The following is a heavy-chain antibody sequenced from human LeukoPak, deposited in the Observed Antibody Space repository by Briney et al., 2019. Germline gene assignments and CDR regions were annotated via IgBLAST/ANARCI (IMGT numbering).Heavy chain of an antibody. V-gene: IGHV1-2*02. D-gene: IGHD2-2*02. CDR2: INPNSGGT. CDR3: AREDIVVVPAAIGVNYYYYGMDV. Sequence: GASVKVSCKASGYTFTGYYMHWVRQAPGQGLEWMGWINPNSGGTNYAQKFKGRVTMTRDTSISPAYMELSRLRSDDTAVYYCAREDIVVVPAAIGVNYYYYGMDVWGQGTTVTVSS. J-gene: IGHJ6*02. CDR1: GYTFTGYY.